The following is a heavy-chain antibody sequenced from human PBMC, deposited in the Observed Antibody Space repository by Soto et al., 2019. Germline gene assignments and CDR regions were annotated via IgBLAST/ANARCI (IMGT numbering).Heavy chain of an antibody. V-gene: IGHV1-24*01. CDR3: ATLHKYYYDSSGYFRRGSEGWFDP. J-gene: IGHJ5*02. CDR2: FDPEDGET. CDR1: GYTLTELS. D-gene: IGHD3-22*01. Sequence: GASVKVSCKVSGYTLTELSMHWVRQAPGKGLEWMGGFDPEDGETIYAQKFQGRVTMTEDTSTDTAYMELSSLRSEDTAVYYCATLHKYYYDSSGYFRRGSEGWFDPWG.